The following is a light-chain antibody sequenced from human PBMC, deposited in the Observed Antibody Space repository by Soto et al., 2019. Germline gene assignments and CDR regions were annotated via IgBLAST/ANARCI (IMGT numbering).Light chain of an antibody. CDR1: SSNIGSHY. Sequence: QSVLTQPPSASGTPGQRVTISCSGSSSNIGSHYVYWYQQLPGTAPKLLIYRNNQRPSGVPDRFSGSKSGTSASLAISGLGSEDEADYYCAAWDDSLSGPNWVFGGGTKVTVL. J-gene: IGLJ3*02. CDR2: RNN. CDR3: AAWDDSLSGPNWV. V-gene: IGLV1-47*01.